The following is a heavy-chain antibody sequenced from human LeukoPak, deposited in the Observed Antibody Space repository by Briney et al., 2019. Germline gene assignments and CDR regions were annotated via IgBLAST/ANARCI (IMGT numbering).Heavy chain of an antibody. CDR3: AKGAVRATPIIRGVDY. J-gene: IGHJ4*02. Sequence: EGSLRLSCEASGFTFSSYTLTWVRQAPGKGLECVSAISGSSSRAYYADSVKGRFTISRDNSKNTLYLQMNSLRAEDTAVYYCAKGAVRATPIIRGVDYWGQGTLVTVSS. CDR1: GFTFSSYT. D-gene: IGHD2-15*01. CDR2: ISGSSSRA. V-gene: IGHV3-23*01.